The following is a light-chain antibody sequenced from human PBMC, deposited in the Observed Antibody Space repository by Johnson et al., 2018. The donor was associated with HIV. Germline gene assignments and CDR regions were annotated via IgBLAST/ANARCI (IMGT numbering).Light chain of an antibody. J-gene: IGLJ1*01. V-gene: IGLV1-51*01. CDR2: DNN. Sequence: QSVLTQPPSVYAAPGQKVTISCSGSSSNIANIYVSWYQQLPGTAPKLLIYDNNNRPSGIPDRFSGSKSGTSATLGITGLQTGDEADYYCGTWDSSLSAYVFGTGTKVTVL. CDR3: GTWDSSLSAYV. CDR1: SSNIANIY.